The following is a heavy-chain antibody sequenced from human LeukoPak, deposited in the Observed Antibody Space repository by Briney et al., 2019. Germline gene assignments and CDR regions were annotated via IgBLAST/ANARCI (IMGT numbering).Heavy chain of an antibody. CDR1: GYTFTSYG. Sequence: ASVKVSCKASGYTFTSYGISWVRQAPGQGLEWMGWISAYNGNTNYAQKLQGRVTMTTDTSTSTAYMEPRSLRSDDTAVYYCARVRESNYDFWSGYSNWVDPWGQGTLVTVSS. D-gene: IGHD3-3*01. CDR2: ISAYNGNT. J-gene: IGHJ5*02. V-gene: IGHV1-18*01. CDR3: ARVRESNYDFWSGYSNWVDP.